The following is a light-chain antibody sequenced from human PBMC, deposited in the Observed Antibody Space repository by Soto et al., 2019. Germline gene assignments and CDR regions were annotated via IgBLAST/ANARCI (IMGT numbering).Light chain of an antibody. Sequence: QSVLTQPASVSWYLGQSSTISCPGTSFNNVSWYQQHPGNAPKLIISDVSHRPSGVSHRFSGSQSAYTASLTISGLQPEDEADYYCSSYSITTPLYVCGTGTKVTV. V-gene: IGLV2-14*03. J-gene: IGLJ1*01. CDR2: DVS. CDR3: SSYSITTPLYV. CDR1: SFNN.